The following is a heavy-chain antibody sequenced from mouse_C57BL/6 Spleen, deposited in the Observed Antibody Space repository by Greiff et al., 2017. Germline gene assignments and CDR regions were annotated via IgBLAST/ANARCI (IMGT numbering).Heavy chain of an antibody. J-gene: IGHJ4*01. CDR2: IYPGNSDT. V-gene: IGHV1-5*01. D-gene: IGHD1-1*01. Sequence: VQLQQSGTVLARPGASVKMSCKTSGYTFTSYWMHWVKQRPGQGLEWIGAIYPGNSDTSYNQKFKGKAKLTAVTSASTAYMELSSLTNEDSAVYYCTRYITTVVATESAMDYWGQGTSVTVSS. CDR1: GYTFTSYW. CDR3: TRYITTVVATESAMDY.